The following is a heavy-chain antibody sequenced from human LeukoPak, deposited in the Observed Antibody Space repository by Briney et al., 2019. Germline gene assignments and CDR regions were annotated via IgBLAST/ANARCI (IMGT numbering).Heavy chain of an antibody. CDR2: IWYDGSNK. CDR3: ARDGVGVTMVRGVIKNAFDI. Sequence: PGRSLRLSCAASGFTFSSYGMHWVRQAPGKGLEWVAVIWYDGSNKYYADSVKGRFTISRDNPKNTLYLQMNSLRAEDTAVYYCARDGVGVTMVRGVIKNAFDIWGQGTMVTVSS. D-gene: IGHD3-10*01. CDR1: GFTFSSYG. J-gene: IGHJ3*02. V-gene: IGHV3-33*01.